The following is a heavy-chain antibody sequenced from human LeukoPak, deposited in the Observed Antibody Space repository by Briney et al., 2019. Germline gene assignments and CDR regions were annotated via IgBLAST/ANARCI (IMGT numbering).Heavy chain of an antibody. J-gene: IGHJ4*02. Sequence: PGGSLRLSCAASGFTFSSYSMNWVRQAPGKGLEWVSAISGSAVITFYADSAKGRFTVSRDNSKNTVYLQMNSLRAEDTAVYYCAKLGNVFWDDYWGQGTLVTVSS. V-gene: IGHV3-23*01. CDR1: GFTFSSYS. D-gene: IGHD3/OR15-3a*01. CDR2: ISGSAVIT. CDR3: AKLGNVFWDDY.